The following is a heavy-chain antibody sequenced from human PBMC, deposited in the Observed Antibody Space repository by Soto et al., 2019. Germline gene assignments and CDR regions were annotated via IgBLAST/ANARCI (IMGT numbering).Heavy chain of an antibody. CDR2: ISAYSGNT. J-gene: IGHJ4*02. CDR3: ARDFYQSSGYCDY. Sequence: GASVKVSCKAYGYTFSSYGLSWVRQAPGQGLEWMGWISAYSGNTVYTQRFKGRLTMATDISTGTAYMELRSLRSDDTAVYYCARDFYQSSGYCDYWGQGTLVTVSS. D-gene: IGHD3-22*01. CDR1: GYTFSSYG. V-gene: IGHV1-18*01.